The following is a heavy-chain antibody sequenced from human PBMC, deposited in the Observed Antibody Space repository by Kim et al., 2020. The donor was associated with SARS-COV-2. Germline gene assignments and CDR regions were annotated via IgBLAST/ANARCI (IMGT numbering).Heavy chain of an antibody. J-gene: IGHJ4*02. V-gene: IGHV4-39*01. CDR2: SYHTGKT. CDR1: GGSINCGAYY. Sequence: SETLSLTCSVSGGSINCGAYYWGWVRQPPGKGLEWLATSYHTGKTFYSASLKARVSMSMDPSKNQLSLRLGSVTAADTATYFCARSIAVAGLYYFDFWGQGALVSVSS. CDR3: ARSIAVAGLYYFDF. D-gene: IGHD6-19*01.